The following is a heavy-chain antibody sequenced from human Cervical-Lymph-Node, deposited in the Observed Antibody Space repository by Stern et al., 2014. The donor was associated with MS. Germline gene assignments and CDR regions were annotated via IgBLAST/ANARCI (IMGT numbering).Heavy chain of an antibody. J-gene: IGHJ6*02. CDR3: ARERHSMDV. V-gene: IGHV1-2*02. CDR1: GYSFTAYY. CDR2: IDPHIGGP. Sequence: QVQLVQSGGEVKKPGASVKVSCKASGYSFTAYYMHWVRQGHGQGLEWMGLIDPHIGGPKSSQNCQCMVTMTRDTSISPFYMQLSGLTSDDTAVFYCARERHSMDVFGQGTTVTVSS.